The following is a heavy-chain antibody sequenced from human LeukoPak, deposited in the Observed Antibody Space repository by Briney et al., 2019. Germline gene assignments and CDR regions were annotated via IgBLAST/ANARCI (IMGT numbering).Heavy chain of an antibody. Sequence: ASVKVSCKASGYTFTGYYMHWVRQAPGQGLEWMGWINPNSSGTNYAQKFQGRVTMTRDTSISTAYMELSRLRSDDTAVYYCARSYYDFWSGYSSNPRIDYWGQGTLVTVSS. CDR1: GYTFTGYY. V-gene: IGHV1-2*02. D-gene: IGHD3-3*01. CDR3: ARSYYDFWSGYSSNPRIDY. J-gene: IGHJ4*02. CDR2: INPNSSGT.